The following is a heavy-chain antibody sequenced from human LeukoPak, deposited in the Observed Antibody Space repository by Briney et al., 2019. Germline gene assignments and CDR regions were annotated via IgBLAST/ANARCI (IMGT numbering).Heavy chain of an antibody. D-gene: IGHD2-2*01. Sequence: SVKVSCKASGGTVSSYTISWVRQAPGQGLEWMGGITPILGIANYAQKFQGRVTITADKSTSTAYMELSSLRSEDTAVYYCARDPPIVVVPAANGEYNWFDPWGQGTLVTVSS. CDR3: ARDPPIVVVPAANGEYNWFDP. CDR2: ITPILGIA. J-gene: IGHJ5*02. V-gene: IGHV1-69*04. CDR1: GGTVSSYT.